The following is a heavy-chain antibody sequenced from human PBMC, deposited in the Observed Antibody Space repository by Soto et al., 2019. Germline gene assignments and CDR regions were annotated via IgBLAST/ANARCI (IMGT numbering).Heavy chain of an antibody. CDR3: ARRGGRSAGYYYYAMDA. D-gene: IGHD6-25*01. CDR1: GGSMNSGGYY. J-gene: IGHJ6*02. CDR2: IYYNGNT. V-gene: IGHV4-31*03. Sequence: PSETLSLTCSVSGGSMNSGGYYWSWIRQHPGKGLEWIGYIYYNGNTYYNPSLKSRVSISVDPSKNQFSLNLTSVTAADTAVYYCARRGGRSAGYYYYAMDAWGQGTTVTVSS.